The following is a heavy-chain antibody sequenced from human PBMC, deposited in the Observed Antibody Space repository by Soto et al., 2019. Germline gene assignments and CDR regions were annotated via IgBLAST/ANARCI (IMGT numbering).Heavy chain of an antibody. D-gene: IGHD3-3*01. CDR3: AKRAEWLAYFDY. J-gene: IGHJ4*02. Sequence: SXAASGLTFSDSAMSWVRQAPGKGLEWVATINNSGYSTFYADPVKGRFTISRDTSMNTVYLQMHNLRGDDTAIYYCAKRAEWLAYFDYWGQGILVTVYS. V-gene: IGHV3-23*01. CDR2: INNSGYST. CDR1: GLTFSDSA.